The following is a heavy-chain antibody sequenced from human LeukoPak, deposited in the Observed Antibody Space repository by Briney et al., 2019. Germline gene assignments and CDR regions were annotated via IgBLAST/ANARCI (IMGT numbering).Heavy chain of an antibody. CDR2: IGGSSSSL. Sequence: GGSLRLSCVASGFTFSIYSMNWVRQAPGKGLEWVSSIGGSSSSLYYAESVKGRFTISRDNAKNSLYLQMNSLRAEDTAVYYCARVTTIFGVVIPSYYFDYWGQGTLVTVSS. CDR1: GFTFSIYS. V-gene: IGHV3-21*01. D-gene: IGHD3-3*01. J-gene: IGHJ4*02. CDR3: ARVTTIFGVVIPSYYFDY.